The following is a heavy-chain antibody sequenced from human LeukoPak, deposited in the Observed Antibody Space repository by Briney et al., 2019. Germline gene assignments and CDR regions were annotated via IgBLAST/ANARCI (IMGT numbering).Heavy chain of an antibody. Sequence: WETLSLTCAVYGGSFSGYYWSWIRQPPGKGLEWIGYIYYSGSTNYNPSLKSRVTISLDTSKNQFSLKLSSVTAADTAVYYCARGIIVGATWGEHYNWFDPWGQGTLVTVSS. CDR2: IYYSGST. J-gene: IGHJ5*02. D-gene: IGHD1-26*01. CDR1: GGSFSGYY. CDR3: ARGIIVGATWGEHYNWFDP. V-gene: IGHV4-59*01.